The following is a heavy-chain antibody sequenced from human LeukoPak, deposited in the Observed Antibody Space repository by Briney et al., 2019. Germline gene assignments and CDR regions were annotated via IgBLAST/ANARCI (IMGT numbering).Heavy chain of an antibody. CDR2: IYTSGST. CDR1: GGSFSNYY. J-gene: IGHJ4*02. CDR3: ARGSGSYRPLYFFDY. D-gene: IGHD1-26*01. V-gene: IGHV4-4*07. Sequence: SETLSLTCSVSGGSFSNYYWSWIRQPAGKGLEWIGRIYTSGSTNYNPFFKSRVTMSLDTSQKEVSLTLSSMTAADTAVYFCARGSGSYRPLYFFDYRGQGTLVTVSS.